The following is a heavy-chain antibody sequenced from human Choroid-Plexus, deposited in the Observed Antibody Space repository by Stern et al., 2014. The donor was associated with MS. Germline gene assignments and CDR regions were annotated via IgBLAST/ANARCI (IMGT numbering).Heavy chain of an antibody. D-gene: IGHD2/OR15-2a*01. V-gene: IGHV3-30*18. J-gene: IGHJ5*02. CDR1: GFTFGSCA. CDR3: AKDRQYLTYFFDH. Sequence: EQLVQSGGGVVQPGRPLRLSCVASGFTFGSCAMHWVRQAPGKGLEWVAGFSYDGSNKYYADSVKGRFTISIDNSQNTLYMQMSSLRPEDTAVYYCAKDRQYLTYFFDHWGQGSLVTVSS. CDR2: FSYDGSNK.